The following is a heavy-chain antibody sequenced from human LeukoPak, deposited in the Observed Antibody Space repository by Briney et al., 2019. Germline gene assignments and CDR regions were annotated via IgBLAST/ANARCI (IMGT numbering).Heavy chain of an antibody. Sequence: KPSETLSLTSTVSGGSTGSISSYWGWIRQPPGKGLEWIGSIYYSGSTYYNPSLKRRVTISVDTSKSQFSLNLGSVTAADTAVYYCARLYYDSSGYYQICYFDYWGQGTLVTVSS. CDR1: GGSTGSISSY. D-gene: IGHD3-22*01. CDR3: ARLYYDSSGYYQICYFDY. J-gene: IGHJ4*03. CDR2: IYYSGST. V-gene: IGHV4-39*01.